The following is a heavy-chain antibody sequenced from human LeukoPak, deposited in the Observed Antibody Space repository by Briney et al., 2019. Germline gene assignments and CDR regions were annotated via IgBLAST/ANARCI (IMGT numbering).Heavy chain of an antibody. D-gene: IGHD6-13*01. V-gene: IGHV4-34*01. Sequence: SETLSLTCAVYGGSFRGYYWSWIRQPPGKGLEWIGEINHSGSTNYNPSLKSRVTISVDTSKNQFSLKLSSVTAADTAVYYCASFRGRAAAANDAFDIWGQGTMVTVSS. CDR1: GGSFRGYY. CDR2: INHSGST. CDR3: ASFRGRAAAANDAFDI. J-gene: IGHJ3*02.